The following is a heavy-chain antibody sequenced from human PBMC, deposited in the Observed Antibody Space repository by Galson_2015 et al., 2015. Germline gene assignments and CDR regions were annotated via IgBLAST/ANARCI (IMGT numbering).Heavy chain of an antibody. CDR1: GFTFSNAW. V-gene: IGHV3-15*01. CDR3: AREAADIVVVVAAEDYYYYGMDV. D-gene: IGHD2-15*01. CDR2: IKSKTDGGTT. J-gene: IGHJ6*01. Sequence: SLRLSCAASGFTFSNAWMSWVRQAPGKGLEWVGRIKSKTDGGTTDYAAPVKGRFTISRDDSKNTLYLQMNSLKTEDTAVYYCAREAADIVVVVAAEDYYYYGMDV.